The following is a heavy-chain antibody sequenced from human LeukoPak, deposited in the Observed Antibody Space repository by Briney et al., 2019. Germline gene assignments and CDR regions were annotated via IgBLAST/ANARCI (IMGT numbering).Heavy chain of an antibody. CDR2: ISGSGGST. V-gene: IGHV3-23*01. Sequence: PGGSLRLSCAASGFTFSSYWMSWVRQAPGKGLEWVSAISGSGGSTYYADSVKGRFTISRDNSKNTLYLQMNSLRAEDTAVYYCAKDPPEYCSGGSCFLDYMDVWGKGTTVTVSS. CDR1: GFTFSSYW. CDR3: AKDPPEYCSGGSCFLDYMDV. J-gene: IGHJ6*03. D-gene: IGHD2-15*01.